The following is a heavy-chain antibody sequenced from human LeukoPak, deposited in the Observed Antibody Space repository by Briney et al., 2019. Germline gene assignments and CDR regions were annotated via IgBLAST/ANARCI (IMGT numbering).Heavy chain of an antibody. V-gene: IGHV1-3*01. CDR3: ARVRRAYDSSGYYVSYFDY. J-gene: IGHJ4*02. CDR1: GYTFTSYA. D-gene: IGHD3-22*01. CDR2: INAGNGNT. Sequence: GASVKVSCKASGYTFTSYAMHWVRQAPGQRLEWMGWINAGNGNTKYSQKFQGRVTITRDTSASTAYMKLSSLRSEDTAVYYCARVRRAYDSSGYYVSYFDYWGQGTLVTVSS.